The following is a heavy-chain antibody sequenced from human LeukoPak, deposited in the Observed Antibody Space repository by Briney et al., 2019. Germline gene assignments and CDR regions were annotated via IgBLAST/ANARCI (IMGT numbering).Heavy chain of an antibody. J-gene: IGHJ4*02. CDR2: MNPNIGDG. CDR3: ARSRVGNGDYLFEDV. D-gene: IGHD4-17*01. V-gene: IGHV1-8*03. CDR1: GYAFTSFD. Sequence: ASVKVSCKASGYAFTSFDINWVRQATGQGLEWMGWMNPNIGDGGYAQKFQGRFTITMDTSINTTYMELSSLRSEDTAVYYCARSRVGNGDYLFEDVWGQGTLVTVSS.